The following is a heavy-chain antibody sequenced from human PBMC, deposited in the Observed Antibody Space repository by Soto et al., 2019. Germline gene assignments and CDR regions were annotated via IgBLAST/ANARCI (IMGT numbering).Heavy chain of an antibody. Sequence: QVHLQESGPGQVRSSQTLSLSCSVSGGSISRGAYFWTWIRQFPGKGLEWIAYISYTGATYYNPSLKSRVTILADTSKNQFSLKLNSVTSADTAVYYCARGGPVSVSPAWQLLGYFDYWGQGTLVTVSS. D-gene: IGHD2-15*01. CDR1: GGSISRGAYF. J-gene: IGHJ4*02. CDR3: ARGGPVSVSPAWQLLGYFDY. CDR2: ISYTGAT. V-gene: IGHV4-31*03.